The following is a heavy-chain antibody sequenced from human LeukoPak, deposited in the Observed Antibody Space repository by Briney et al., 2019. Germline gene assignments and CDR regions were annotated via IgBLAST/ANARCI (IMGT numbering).Heavy chain of an antibody. CDR2: INHSGST. CDR1: DGSFSDYY. J-gene: IGHJ6*03. D-gene: IGHD2-8*01. V-gene: IGHV4-34*01. CDR3: ARGGYCTNGVCYRPHYFYNYMDV. Sequence: SETLSLTCAVYDGSFSDYYCTWIRQSPGKGLEWIGEINHSGSTNYNPSLKSRVTISVDTSKSQFSLKLSSVTAADTAVYYCARGGYCTNGVCYRPHYFYNYMDVWGKGTTVTVS.